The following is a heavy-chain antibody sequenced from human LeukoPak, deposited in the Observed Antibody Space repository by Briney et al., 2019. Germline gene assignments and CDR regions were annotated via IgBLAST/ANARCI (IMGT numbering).Heavy chain of an antibody. D-gene: IGHD3-22*01. CDR2: IYTSGST. CDR1: GGSISSYY. J-gene: IGHJ4*02. CDR3: ARGAKYYYDSSGYYLYYFDY. Sequence: PSETLSLTCTVSGGSISSYYWSWIRQPAGKGLEWIGRIYTSGSTNYNPSLKSRVTMSVDTSKNQFSLKLSSVTAADTAVYYCARGAKYYYDSSGYYLYYFDYWGQGTLVTVSS. V-gene: IGHV4-4*07.